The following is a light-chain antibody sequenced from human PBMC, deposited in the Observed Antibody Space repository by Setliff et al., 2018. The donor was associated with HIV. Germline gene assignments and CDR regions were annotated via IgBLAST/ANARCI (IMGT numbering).Light chain of an antibody. CDR3: QQYNNWRAT. CDR2: GAS. CDR1: QSVDNN. Sequence: EIVMTQSPATLSVSPGQSATLSCRASQSVDNNLAWYQQKLGQAPRLLVYGASTRAAGIPARFSGSGSGTEFTLTISSLQSEDSAVYYGQQYNNWRATFGQGTKVDIK. V-gene: IGKV3-15*01. J-gene: IGKJ1*01.